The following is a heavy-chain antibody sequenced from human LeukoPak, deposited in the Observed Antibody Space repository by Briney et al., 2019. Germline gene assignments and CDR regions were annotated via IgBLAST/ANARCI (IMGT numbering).Heavy chain of an antibody. J-gene: IGHJ4*02. CDR2: IYNSGIT. CDR1: GGSISSYY. V-gene: IGHV4-4*07. Sequence: PSETLSLTCTVSGGSISSYYWSWIRQPAGKGLEWIGRIYNSGITNYNPSLKSRVTMSVDTSKNQFSLKLSSVTAADTAVYYCARGNTLCSGGACSTNIDYWGQGTLVTASS. CDR3: ARGNTLCSGGACSTNIDY. D-gene: IGHD2-15*01.